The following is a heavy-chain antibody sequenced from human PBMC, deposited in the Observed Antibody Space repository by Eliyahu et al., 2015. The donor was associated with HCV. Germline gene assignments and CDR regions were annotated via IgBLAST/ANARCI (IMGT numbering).Heavy chain of an antibody. D-gene: IGHD6-19*01. J-gene: IGHJ5*02. V-gene: IGHV4-59*01. CDR3: ASGGGGIAVAGTGGWFDP. CDR1: GGPITTXS. Sequence: QVQLQESGPGLVKPSXXLSLTCTVXGGPITTXSWAGTRQPPGKGLEWIGYIHYSGSTNYNPXLRSRVTISVDTSKNQFSLNLTSVTAADTAVYYCASGGGGIAVAGTGGWFDPWGQGTLVTVSS. CDR2: IHYSGST.